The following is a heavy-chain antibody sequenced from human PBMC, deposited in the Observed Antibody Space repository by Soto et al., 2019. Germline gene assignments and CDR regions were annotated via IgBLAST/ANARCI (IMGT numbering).Heavy chain of an antibody. D-gene: IGHD4-17*01. CDR3: ARDRNDYGDYGLNY. CDR2: IYYSGST. CDR1: GGSISSGGYY. J-gene: IGHJ4*02. Sequence: QVQLQESGPGLVKPSQTLSLTCTVSGGSISSGGYYWSWIRQHPGKGLEWIGYIYYSGSTYYNPSLKSRVTISVDTSKNQFSLKLRSVTAADTAVYYCARDRNDYGDYGLNYWGQGTLVTVSS. V-gene: IGHV4-31*03.